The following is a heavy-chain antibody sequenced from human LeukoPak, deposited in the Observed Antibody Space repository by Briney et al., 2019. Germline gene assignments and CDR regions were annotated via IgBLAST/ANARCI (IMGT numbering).Heavy chain of an antibody. CDR1: GFTFSSYA. D-gene: IGHD6-13*01. CDR2: ISYDGSNK. J-gene: IGHJ4*02. CDR3: ARDAAAGPGY. V-gene: IGHV3-30-3*01. Sequence: PGGSLRLSCAASGFTFSSYAMHWVRQAPGKGLEWVAVISYDGSNKYYADSVKGRFTISRDNSKNTLYLQMNSLRAEDTAVYYCARDAAAGPGYWGQGTLVTVSS.